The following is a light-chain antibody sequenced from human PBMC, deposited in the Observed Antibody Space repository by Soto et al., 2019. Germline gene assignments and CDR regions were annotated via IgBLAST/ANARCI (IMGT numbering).Light chain of an antibody. J-gene: IGKJ1*01. V-gene: IGKV3-20*01. Sequence: EIVLTQSPGTLSLSPGERATLSCRASQSVSSAYLAWYQQKPGQAPRLPIYGASSRATGIPDRFSGSGSGTDFTLTISDVEPEDFAVYYCHQRQSWPRTFGQGTTVDIK. CDR2: GAS. CDR3: HQRQSWPRT. CDR1: QSVSSAY.